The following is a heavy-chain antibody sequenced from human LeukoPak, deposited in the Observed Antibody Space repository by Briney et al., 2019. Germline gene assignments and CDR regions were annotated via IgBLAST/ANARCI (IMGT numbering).Heavy chain of an antibody. V-gene: IGHV4-34*01. CDR2: INHSGST. CDR3: AVSYGMDV. J-gene: IGHJ6*02. CDR1: GGSFSGYY. Sequence: SETLSLTCAVYGGSFSGYYWSWIRQPPGKGLEWIGEINHSGSTNYNPSLKSRVTISVDTSKNQFSLKLSSVTAADTAVYYCAVSYGMDVWGQGTTVAVSS.